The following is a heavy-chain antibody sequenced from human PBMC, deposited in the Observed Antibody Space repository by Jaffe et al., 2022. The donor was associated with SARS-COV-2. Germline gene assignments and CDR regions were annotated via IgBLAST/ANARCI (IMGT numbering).Heavy chain of an antibody. CDR3: ASEWLRSKNITVNYGMDV. J-gene: IGHJ6*02. D-gene: IGHD5-12*01. CDR1: GYTFTSYY. Sequence: QVQLVQSGAEVKKPGASVKVSCKASGYTFTSYYMHWVRQAPGQGLEWMGIINPSGGSTSYAQKFQGRVTMTRDTSTSTVYMELSSLRSEDTAVYYCASEWLRSKNITVNYGMDVWGQGTTVTVSS. CDR2: INPSGGST. V-gene: IGHV1-46*01.